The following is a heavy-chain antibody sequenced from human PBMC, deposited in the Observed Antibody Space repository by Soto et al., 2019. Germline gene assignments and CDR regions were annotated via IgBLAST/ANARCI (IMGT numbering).Heavy chain of an antibody. Sequence: SETLSLTCTVSGGSISSSSYYWGWIRQPPGKGLEWIGSIYYSGSTYYNPSLKSRVTISVDTSKNQFSLKLSSVTAADTAVYYCARREYDFWSVYYSARSGFDPWGQGTLVTLSS. CDR2: IYYSGST. CDR1: GGSISSSSYY. CDR3: ARREYDFWSVYYSARSGFDP. V-gene: IGHV4-39*01. J-gene: IGHJ5*02. D-gene: IGHD3-3*01.